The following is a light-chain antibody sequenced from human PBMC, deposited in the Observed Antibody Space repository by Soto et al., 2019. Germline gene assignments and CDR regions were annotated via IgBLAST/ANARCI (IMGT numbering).Light chain of an antibody. CDR3: LHYESNVWT. CDR1: HHIGTY. V-gene: IGKV1-17*01. J-gene: IGKJ1*01. CDR2: GTS. Sequence: DIPKAKSPSSQTAVVGYRVSISCLTSHHIGTYLNWYQQKPGKAPRLLIYGTSSLQSGVPSRFSGSRSGTEFTLTISGLQPEDFAPYCCLHYESNVWTSCQGTKL.